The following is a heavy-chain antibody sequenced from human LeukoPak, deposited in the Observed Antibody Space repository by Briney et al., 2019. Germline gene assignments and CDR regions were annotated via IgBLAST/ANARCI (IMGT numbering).Heavy chain of an antibody. J-gene: IGHJ6*03. Sequence: PSETLSLTCAVYGGSFSGYYWSWIRQPPGKGLEWIGEINHSGSTNYNPSLKSRVTISVDTSKNQFSLKLSSVTAADTAVYYCARGPLDNYYMDVWGKGTTVTVSS. D-gene: IGHD1-1*01. CDR2: INHSGST. V-gene: IGHV4-34*01. CDR1: GGSFSGYY. CDR3: ARGPLDNYYMDV.